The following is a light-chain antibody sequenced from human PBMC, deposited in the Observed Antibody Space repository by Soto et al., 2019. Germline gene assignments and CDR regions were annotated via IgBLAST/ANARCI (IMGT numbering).Light chain of an antibody. Sequence: QVTQVPTYLSSAVLDSVTITCRASQSIRTWLAWYQQKPGSAPKLLIYKASTLDSGVPSRFSGNGSGTDFALTINNVQPEDCATYYCQQYNSYWTFGLGTKVDIK. CDR2: KAS. CDR3: QQYNSYWT. CDR1: QSIRTW. V-gene: IGKV1-5*03. J-gene: IGKJ1*01.